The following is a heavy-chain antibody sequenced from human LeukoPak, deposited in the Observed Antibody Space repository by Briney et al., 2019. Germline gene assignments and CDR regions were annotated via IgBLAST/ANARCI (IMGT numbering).Heavy chain of an antibody. Sequence: PSQTLSLTCTVSGGSISSGSYYWSWIRQPAGKGLEWIGRIYTSGSTNYNPSLKSRVTISVDTSKNQFSLKLSSVTAADTAVYYCARDRGPWYFDYWGQGTLVTVSS. CDR2: IYTSGST. CDR3: ARDRGPWYFDY. V-gene: IGHV4-61*02. CDR1: GGSISSGSYY. J-gene: IGHJ4*02. D-gene: IGHD3-10*01.